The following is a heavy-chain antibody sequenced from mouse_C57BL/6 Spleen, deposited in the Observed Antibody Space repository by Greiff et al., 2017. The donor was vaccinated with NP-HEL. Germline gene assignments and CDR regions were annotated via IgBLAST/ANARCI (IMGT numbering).Heavy chain of an antibody. CDR1: GFTFSSYA. V-gene: IGHV5-4*01. CDR3: AREPAY. J-gene: IGHJ3*01. Sequence: DVQLQESGGGLVKPGGSLKLSCAASGFTFSSYAMSWVRQTPEKRLEWVATISDGGSYTYYPDNVKGRFTISRDNAKNNLYLQMSHLKSEDTAMYYCAREPAYWGQGTLVTVSA. CDR2: ISDGGSYT.